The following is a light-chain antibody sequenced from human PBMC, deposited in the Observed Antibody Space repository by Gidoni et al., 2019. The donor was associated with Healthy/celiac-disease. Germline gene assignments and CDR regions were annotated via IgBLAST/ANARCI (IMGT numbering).Light chain of an antibody. CDR1: QSVSSSY. Sequence: EIVLTQSPGTLSLSPGERATLSCRASQSVSSSYLAWYQQKPGQAPRLLIYGASSRATGIPDRFSGSGSGTDFTLTISRLEPEDFAVYYCQQYGSSPRFXPXTKVEIK. CDR2: GAS. V-gene: IGKV3-20*01. J-gene: IGKJ3*01. CDR3: QQYGSSPR.